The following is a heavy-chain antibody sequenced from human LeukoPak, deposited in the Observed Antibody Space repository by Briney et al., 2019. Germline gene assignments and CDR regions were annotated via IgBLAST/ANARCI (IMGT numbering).Heavy chain of an antibody. V-gene: IGHV4-34*01. D-gene: IGHD4-4*01. CDR2: INHSGST. CDR1: GGSFSGYY. CDR3: ARRGNSSGY. J-gene: IGHJ4*02. Sequence: SETLSLTCAVYGGSFSGYYWSWIRQPPGKGLEWIGEINHSGSTNYNPSLKSRVTISVDTSKNQFSLKLSSVTAADTAVYYCARRGNSSGYWGQGTLVTVSS.